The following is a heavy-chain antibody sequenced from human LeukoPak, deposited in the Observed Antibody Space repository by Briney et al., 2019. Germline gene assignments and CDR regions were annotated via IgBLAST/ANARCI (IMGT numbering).Heavy chain of an antibody. CDR3: ARKQLLDNFSHYMDV. J-gene: IGHJ6*03. V-gene: IGHV3-7*03. Sequence: GGSLRLSCAASGFTFSSYGMSWVRQAPGKGLEWVANIKPDGSDKAYVDSVKGRFTISRDNTKNSLYLQMNSLRAEDTALYYCARKQLLDNFSHYMDVWGKGTTVTVSS. D-gene: IGHD6-6*01. CDR2: IKPDGSDK. CDR1: GFTFSSYG.